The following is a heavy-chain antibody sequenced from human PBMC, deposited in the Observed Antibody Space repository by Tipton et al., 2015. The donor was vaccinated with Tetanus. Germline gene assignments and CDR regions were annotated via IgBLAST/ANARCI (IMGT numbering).Heavy chain of an antibody. V-gene: IGHV4-34*01. CDR1: GGSFSNYY. CDR3: AAQIIPTDRGGWFDP. D-gene: IGHD3-3*01. J-gene: IGHJ5*02. CDR2: VHPSGST. Sequence: TLSLTCAVYGGSFSNYYWTWIRQPPGKGLEWIGEVHPSGSTSSNPSLESRVTMSIDTSKNQFSLKLSSVTATDTAVYYCAAQIIPTDRGGWFDPWGQGTLVTVSS.